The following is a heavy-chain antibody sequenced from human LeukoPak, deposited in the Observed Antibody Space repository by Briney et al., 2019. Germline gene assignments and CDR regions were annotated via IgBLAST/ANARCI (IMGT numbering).Heavy chain of an antibody. D-gene: IGHD3-10*01. V-gene: IGHV1-18*01. CDR3: ARDSGRNYGARFAP. CDR2: ISAYNGNT. CDR1: GYTFTSYG. Sequence: APVKVSCNASGYTFTSYGISWVRQAPRQPLDWTGLISAYNGNTNYAQKLQGRVTMTTDTSTSTAYVELRSLRSDDTAVYCCARDSGRNYGARFAPWGQGTLVTVSS. J-gene: IGHJ5*02.